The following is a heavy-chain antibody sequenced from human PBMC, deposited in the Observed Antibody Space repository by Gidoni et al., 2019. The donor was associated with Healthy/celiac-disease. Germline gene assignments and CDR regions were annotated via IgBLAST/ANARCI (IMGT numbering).Heavy chain of an antibody. CDR1: GGSISSGGYY. CDR2: IYYSGST. J-gene: IGHJ6*03. CDR3: ARVLITMVRGVDTDYYYYMDV. D-gene: IGHD3-10*01. V-gene: IGHV4-31*01. Sequence: QVQLQESGPGLVKPSQTLSLTCTVSGGSISSGGYYWSWIRQHPGKGLEWIGYIYYSGSTYYNPSLKSLVTISVDTSKNQFSLKLSSVTAADTAVYYCARVLITMVRGVDTDYYYYMDVWGKGTTVTVSS.